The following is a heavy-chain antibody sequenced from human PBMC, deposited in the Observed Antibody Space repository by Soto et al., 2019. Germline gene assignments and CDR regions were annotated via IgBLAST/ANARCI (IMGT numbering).Heavy chain of an antibody. J-gene: IGHJ5*02. CDR2: ISYDGSNK. V-gene: IGHV3-30*03. Sequence: GGSLRLSCVASGLTFSSYGMHWVRQAPGKGLEWVAAISYDGSNKNYADSVKGRFTISRDNAKNSLYLQMNSLRAEDTAVYYCARGLMVRGGNWFDPWGQGTLVTVSS. CDR3: ARGLMVRGGNWFDP. CDR1: GLTFSSYG. D-gene: IGHD3-10*01.